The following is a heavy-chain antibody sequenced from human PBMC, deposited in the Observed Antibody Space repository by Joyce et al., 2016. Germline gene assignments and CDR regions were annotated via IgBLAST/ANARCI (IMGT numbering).Heavy chain of an antibody. CDR2: IYLVGST. V-gene: IGHV4-4*02. CDR3: ARNGAYSQDS. CDR1: GGSISSAHW. Sequence: QVQLQESGPGLVKPSGTLSLTCAVSGGSISSAHWWSWVRQPPGKGREWIGEIYLVGSTTYNPSLMIRVTISVNKSKNQLSLKMNSVTAADTAVYYCARNGAYSQDSWGQGTLVTVSS. J-gene: IGHJ5*01. D-gene: IGHD5-12*01.